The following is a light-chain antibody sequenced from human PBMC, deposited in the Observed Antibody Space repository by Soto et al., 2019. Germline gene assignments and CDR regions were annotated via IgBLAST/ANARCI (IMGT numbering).Light chain of an antibody. CDR2: AAS. J-gene: IGKJ1*01. CDR3: QQSYSTPWT. Sequence: DIQMTQSPSSLSASVGDRVTITCRASQSTSSSLNWYQQKPGKAPKLLSYAASSVQSGVPSRFSGSGSATDFTLTISSLQPEDFATYYCQQSYSTPWTCGQGTKVEIK. V-gene: IGKV1-39*01. CDR1: QSTSSS.